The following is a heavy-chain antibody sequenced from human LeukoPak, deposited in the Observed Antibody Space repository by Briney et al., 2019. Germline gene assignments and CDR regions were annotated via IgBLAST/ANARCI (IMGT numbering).Heavy chain of an antibody. V-gene: IGHV4-59*01. CDR1: GGSISSYY. D-gene: IGHD6-19*01. CDR2: IYYSGST. J-gene: IGHJ4*02. CDR3: AAVTRGWRPVDY. Sequence: PSETLSLTCTVSGGSISSYYWSWIRQPPGKGLEWIGYIYYSGSTNYNPSLKSRVTISVDTSKNQFSLKLSSVTAADTAVYYCAAVTRGWRPVDYWGQGTLVTVSS.